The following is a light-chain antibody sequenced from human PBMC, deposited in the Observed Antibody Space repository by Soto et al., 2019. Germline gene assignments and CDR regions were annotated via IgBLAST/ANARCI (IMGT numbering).Light chain of an antibody. CDR2: EVN. CDR1: SSDVGGYNY. V-gene: IGLV2-8*01. CDR3: SSYAGSRNV. J-gene: IGLJ1*01. Sequence: QSALTQPPSASGSPGQSVAISCTGTSSDVGGYNYVSWYQQHPAKAPKLMIYEVNKRPSGVPDRFSGSKTGTTASLTVSGLQAEDESDYYCSSYAGSRNVFGTGTKLTVL.